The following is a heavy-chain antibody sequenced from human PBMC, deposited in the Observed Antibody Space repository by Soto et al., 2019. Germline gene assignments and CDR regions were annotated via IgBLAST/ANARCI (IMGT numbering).Heavy chain of an antibody. CDR3: ASSLRLPRTVAAPDAFDI. CDR2: TYYRSKWYN. J-gene: IGHJ3*02. Sequence: SQTLSLTCAISGDSVSSNSAAWNWIRQSPSRGLEWLGRTYYRSKWYNDYAVSVKSRITINPDTSKNQLSLQLNSVTPEDTAVYYCASSLRLPRTVAAPDAFDIWGQGTMVPVSS. D-gene: IGHD6-19*01. V-gene: IGHV6-1*01. CDR1: GDSVSSNSAA.